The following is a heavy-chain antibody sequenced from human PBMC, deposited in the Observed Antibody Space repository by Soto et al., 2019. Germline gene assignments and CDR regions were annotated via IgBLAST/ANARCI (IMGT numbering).Heavy chain of an antibody. J-gene: IGHJ4*02. CDR3: ARDDRNIVATPYDY. CDR2: IKQDGSEK. V-gene: IGHV3-7*03. CDR1: GFTFSSYS. Sequence: PGGSLRLSCAASGFTFSSYSMNWVRQAPGKGLEWVANIKQDGSEKYYVDSVKGRFTISRDNAKNSLYLQMNSLRAEDTAVYYCARDDRNIVATPYDYWGQGTLVTVSS. D-gene: IGHD5-12*01.